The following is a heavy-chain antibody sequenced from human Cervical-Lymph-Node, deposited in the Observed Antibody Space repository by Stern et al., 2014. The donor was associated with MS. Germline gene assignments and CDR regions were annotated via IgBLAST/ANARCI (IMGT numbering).Heavy chain of an antibody. CDR2: INTNTGNP. CDR1: GYSFTHFA. V-gene: IGHV7-4-1*02. J-gene: IGHJ4*02. Sequence: VQLVQSGSELKKPGASVKVSCKASGYSFTHFALNWVRHAPGQGLQWMGWINTNTGNPSYAPAFAGRFVFSLDTSVSTAYLQISSLKAEDTAVYYCARDPHDYGDRFDYWGQGTLVTVSS. D-gene: IGHD4-17*01. CDR3: ARDPHDYGDRFDY.